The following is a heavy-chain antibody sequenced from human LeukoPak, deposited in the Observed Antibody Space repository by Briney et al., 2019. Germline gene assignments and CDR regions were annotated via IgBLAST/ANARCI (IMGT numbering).Heavy chain of an antibody. CDR3: ARDHIVVVPAAENGFDY. V-gene: IGHV4-31*03. CDR2: IYYSGST. CDR1: GGSISSGGYY. D-gene: IGHD2-2*01. J-gene: IGHJ4*02. Sequence: SQTLSLTCTVSGGSISSGGYYWSWIRQHPGKGLEWIGYIYYSGSTYYNPSLKSRVTISVDTSKNQFSLKLSSVTAADTAVYYCARDHIVVVPAAENGFDYWGQGTLVTVSS.